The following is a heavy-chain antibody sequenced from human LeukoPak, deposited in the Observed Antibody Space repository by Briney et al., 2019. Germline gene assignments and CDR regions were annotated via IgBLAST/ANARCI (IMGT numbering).Heavy chain of an antibody. Sequence: GRSLRLSCAASGFTFSGYGMHWVRQAPGKGLERVTFMSYDGSKKYYADSVKGRFTVSRDNSKNTLYLQMNSLRAEDTAVYFCAKGLYGHQLDGDNFDYWGQGTLVTVSS. D-gene: IGHD3/OR15-3a*01. V-gene: IGHV3-30*18. J-gene: IGHJ4*02. CDR3: AKGLYGHQLDGDNFDY. CDR2: MSYDGSKK. CDR1: GFTFSGYG.